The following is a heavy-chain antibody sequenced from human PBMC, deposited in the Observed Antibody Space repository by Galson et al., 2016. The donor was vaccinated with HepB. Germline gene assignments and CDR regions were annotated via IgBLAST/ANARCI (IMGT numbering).Heavy chain of an antibody. V-gene: IGHV3-74*01. CDR1: GFTFSSYW. Sequence: SLRLSCAASGFTFSSYWMYWVRQAPGKGLVWVSRIDSDGTSTSYADSVKGRFTISRDNAKNTLYLQMNSLRGEDTGVFYCARGWRGGTLGEDGSAGLHWGQGTLVTVSS. J-gene: IGHJ4*02. CDR3: ARGWRGGTLGEDGSAGLH. CDR2: IDSDGTST. D-gene: IGHD1-26*01.